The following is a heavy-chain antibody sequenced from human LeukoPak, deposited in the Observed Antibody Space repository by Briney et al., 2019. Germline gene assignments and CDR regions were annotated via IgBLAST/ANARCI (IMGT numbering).Heavy chain of an antibody. J-gene: IGHJ3*02. CDR1: GFIFSNYP. D-gene: IGHD2-21*01. V-gene: IGHV3-30-3*01. Sequence: GGSLRLSCAVSGFIFSNYPMHWVRQAPGKGLEWVAAISYDGSNKYYADSVKGRFTISRDNSKNTLYVQINSLRAEDTAVYYCARQQTYGIVRDTAFDIWGQGTMVTISS. CDR3: ARQQTYGIVRDTAFDI. CDR2: ISYDGSNK.